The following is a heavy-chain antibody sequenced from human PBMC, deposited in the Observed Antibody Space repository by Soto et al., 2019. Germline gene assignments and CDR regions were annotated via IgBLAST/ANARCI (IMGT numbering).Heavy chain of an antibody. V-gene: IGHV1-69*02. J-gene: IGHJ3*02. D-gene: IGHD2-21*01. CDR1: GGTFSSYT. Sequence: ASVKVSCKASGGTFSSYTISWVRQAPGQGLEWMGRIIPILGIANYAQKFQGRVTITADKSTSTAYMELSSLRSEDTAVYYCARAPPMLAYCGGDCYWDGAFDIWGQGTMVTVSS. CDR3: ARAPPMLAYCGGDCYWDGAFDI. CDR2: IIPILGIA.